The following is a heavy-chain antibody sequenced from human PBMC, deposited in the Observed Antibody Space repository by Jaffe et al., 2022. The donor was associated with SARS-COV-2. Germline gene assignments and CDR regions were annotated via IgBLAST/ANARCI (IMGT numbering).Heavy chain of an antibody. CDR1: GYTFTGYY. CDR2: INPNSGGT. V-gene: IGHV1-2*04. Sequence: QVQLVQSGAEVKKPGASVKVSCKASGYTFTGYYMHWVRQAPGQGLEWMGWINPNSGGTNYAQKFQGWVTMTRDTSISTAYMELSRLRSDDTAVYYCARGNIGGSWDPRGYYGMDVWGQGTTVTVSS. J-gene: IGHJ6*02. CDR3: ARGNIGGSWDPRGYYGMDV. D-gene: IGHD6-13*01.